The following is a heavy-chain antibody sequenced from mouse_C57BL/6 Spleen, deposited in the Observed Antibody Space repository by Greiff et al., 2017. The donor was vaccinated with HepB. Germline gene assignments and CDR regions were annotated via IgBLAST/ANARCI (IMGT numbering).Heavy chain of an antibody. CDR1: GYTFTSYW. V-gene: IGHV1-59*01. Sequence: VQLQQPGAELVRPGTSVKLSCKASGYTFTSYWMHWVKQRPGQGLEWIGVIDPSDSYTNYNQKFKGKATLTVDTSSSTAYMQLSSLTSEDSAVYYCARGILGWYFDVWGTGTTVTVSS. D-gene: IGHD3-3*01. CDR3: ARGILGWYFDV. CDR2: IDPSDSYT. J-gene: IGHJ1*03.